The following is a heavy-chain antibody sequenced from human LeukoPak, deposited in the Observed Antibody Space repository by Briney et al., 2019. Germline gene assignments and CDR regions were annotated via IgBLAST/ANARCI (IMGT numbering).Heavy chain of an antibody. CDR2: FDPEDGET. CDR3: ATAGKYDFWSGYDAFDI. D-gene: IGHD3-3*01. J-gene: IGHJ3*02. V-gene: IGHV1-24*01. Sequence: GASVKVSCKVSGYTLTELSMYWVRQAPGKGLEWMGGFDPEDGETIYAQKFQGRVTMTEDTSTDTAYMELSSLRSEDTAVYYCATAGKYDFWSGYDAFDIWGQGTMVTVSS. CDR1: GYTLTELS.